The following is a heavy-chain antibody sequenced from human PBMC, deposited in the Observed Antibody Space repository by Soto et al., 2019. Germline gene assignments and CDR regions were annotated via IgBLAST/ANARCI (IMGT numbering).Heavy chain of an antibody. CDR3: AKGQDYYGPTPAFDP. Sequence: GGSLRLCCAASGFTFSSYAMSWVRQAPGKGLEWVSAISGSGGSTYYADSVKGRFTISRDNSKNTLYLQMNSLRAEDTAVYYCAKGQDYYGPTPAFDPWGQGTLVTVSS. CDR1: GFTFSSYA. D-gene: IGHD3-10*01. V-gene: IGHV3-23*01. CDR2: ISGSGGST. J-gene: IGHJ5*02.